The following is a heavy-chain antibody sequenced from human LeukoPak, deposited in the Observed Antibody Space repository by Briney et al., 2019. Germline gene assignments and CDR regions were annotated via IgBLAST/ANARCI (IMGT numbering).Heavy chain of an antibody. V-gene: IGHV1-58*02. Sequence: GASVKASCKASGITFTSSAMQWVRQARGQRLEWIGWIVVGSGNTNYAQKFQERVTITRDMSTSTAYMELSSLRSGDTAVYYCAASSGYYFSGLYYFDYWGQGTLVTVSS. CDR1: GITFTSSA. D-gene: IGHD3-22*01. J-gene: IGHJ4*02. CDR2: IVVGSGNT. CDR3: AASSGYYFSGLYYFDY.